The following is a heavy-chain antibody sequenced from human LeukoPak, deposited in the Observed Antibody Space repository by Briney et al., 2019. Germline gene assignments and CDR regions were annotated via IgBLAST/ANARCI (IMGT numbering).Heavy chain of an antibody. Sequence: GGSLRLSCAASGFIVSNYYMNWVRQAPGKGLECVSVIYNGGATYYADSVKGRFTISRDNSKNTLYLQMNSLRAEDTAVYFCASSNWNSANYYYAMDVWGQGTTVIVSS. CDR3: ASSNWNSANYYYAMDV. D-gene: IGHD1-7*01. CDR1: GFIVSNYY. V-gene: IGHV3-53*01. CDR2: IYNGGAT. J-gene: IGHJ6*02.